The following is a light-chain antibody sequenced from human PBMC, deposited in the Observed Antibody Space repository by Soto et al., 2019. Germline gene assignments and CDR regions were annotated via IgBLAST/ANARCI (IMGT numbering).Light chain of an antibody. CDR1: QSVGID. J-gene: IGKJ4*01. V-gene: IGKV3-15*01. CDR3: QQYHKWPPLT. Sequence: EIVMTQSPGTLSVSPGERATLSCRASQSVGIDLAWYQQKPGQAPRLLIYGGSTTATGTPARFSGSGSGTEFTLTITSLQPEDLAVYYCQQYHKWPPLTFGGGTNVEIK. CDR2: GGS.